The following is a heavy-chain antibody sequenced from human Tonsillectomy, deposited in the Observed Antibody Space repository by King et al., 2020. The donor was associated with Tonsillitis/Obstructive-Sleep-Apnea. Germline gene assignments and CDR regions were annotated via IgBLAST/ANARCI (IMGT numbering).Heavy chain of an antibody. J-gene: IGHJ4*02. D-gene: IGHD3-10*01. Sequence: VQLVESGGGLVEPGRSLRLSCAASGFTFDDYAMHWVRQAPGKGLEWVSGISWNSGSIDYADSVKGRFTLSRDNAKNSLYLQMNSLRAEDTALYYCARGPFGSGALFFDYWGQGSLVTVSS. CDR2: ISWNSGSI. V-gene: IGHV3-9*01. CDR3: ARGPFGSGALFFDY. CDR1: GFTFDDYA.